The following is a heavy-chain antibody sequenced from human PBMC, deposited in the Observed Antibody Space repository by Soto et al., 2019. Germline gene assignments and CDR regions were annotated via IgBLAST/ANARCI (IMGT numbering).Heavy chain of an antibody. V-gene: IGHV3-7*01. CDR1: GFTFSSYW. J-gene: IGHJ6*02. CDR2: IKQDGSEK. D-gene: IGHD2-2*02. Sequence: PGGSLRLSCAASGFTFSSYWMSWVRQAPGKGLEWVANIKQDGSEKYYVDSVKGRFTISRDNAKNSLYLQMNSLRAEDTAVYYCARETDCSSTSCYRGYYYYGMDVWGQGTTVTVS. CDR3: ARETDCSSTSCYRGYYYYGMDV.